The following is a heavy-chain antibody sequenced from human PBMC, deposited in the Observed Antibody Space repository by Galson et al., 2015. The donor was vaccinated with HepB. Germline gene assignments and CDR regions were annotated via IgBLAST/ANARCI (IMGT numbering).Heavy chain of an antibody. D-gene: IGHD5-18*01. V-gene: IGHV3-23*01. Sequence: SLRLSCAASGFTFSSYAMSWVRQAPGKGLEWVSAISGSGGSTYYADSVKGRFTISRDNSKNTLYLQMNSLRAEDTAVYYCAKIRTSMVGAGPDYWGQGTLVTVSS. CDR2: ISGSGGST. J-gene: IGHJ4*02. CDR3: AKIRTSMVGAGPDY. CDR1: GFTFSSYA.